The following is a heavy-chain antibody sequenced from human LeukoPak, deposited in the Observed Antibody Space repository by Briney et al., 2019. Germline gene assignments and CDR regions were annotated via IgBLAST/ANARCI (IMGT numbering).Heavy chain of an antibody. CDR3: ARRLRQNLCYP. CDR1: GVSISSDY. J-gene: IGHJ5*02. V-gene: IGHV4-59*08. Sequence: SETLSLTCTVSGVSISSDYWSWIRLPPGKGLEWIGYIYYSGSSNYNPSLKSRVTMSVDASKNQFSLKLTSVTAADTAVYYCARRLRQNLCYPWGQGTLVTVSS. CDR2: IYYSGSS. D-gene: IGHD4-17*01.